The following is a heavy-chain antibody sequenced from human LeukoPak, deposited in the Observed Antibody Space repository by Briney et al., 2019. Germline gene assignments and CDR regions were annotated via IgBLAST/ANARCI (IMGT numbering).Heavy chain of an antibody. D-gene: IGHD3-22*01. Sequence: PSETLSLTCTVSGGSISSYYWSWIRQPPGKGLEWIGYIYYSGSTNYNPSLKSRVTISVDTSKNQFSLKLSSVTAADTAVYYCARVPYYYDSSGYYLGVVDYWGQGTLVTVSS. J-gene: IGHJ4*02. CDR2: IYYSGST. V-gene: IGHV4-59*01. CDR3: ARVPYYYDSSGYYLGVVDY. CDR1: GGSISSYY.